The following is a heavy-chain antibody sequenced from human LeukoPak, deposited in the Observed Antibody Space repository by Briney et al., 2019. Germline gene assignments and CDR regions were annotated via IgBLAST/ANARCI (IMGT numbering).Heavy chain of an antibody. V-gene: IGHV5-51*01. Sequence: GESLKISCKASGYRFTNHWIAWVRQMPGKGRELMGSIYPGDSDTRYSPSFQGQITISADKSVATAYLQWSSLKASDTAIYYCARQGVYFSDSSAFYHWGQGTLITVSS. CDR2: IYPGDSDT. CDR1: GYRFTNHW. D-gene: IGHD3-22*01. J-gene: IGHJ4*02. CDR3: ARQGVYFSDSSAFYH.